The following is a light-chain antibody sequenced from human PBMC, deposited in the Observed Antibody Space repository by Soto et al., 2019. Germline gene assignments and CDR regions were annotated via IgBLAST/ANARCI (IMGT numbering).Light chain of an antibody. CDR3: QQSYSTPRT. V-gene: IGKV3-20*01. CDR2: GAS. CDR1: QSVSRTY. Sequence: EIVLTQSPGTLSLSPGERATLSCRASQSVSRTYLAWYQQKPGQAPRLLIYGASSRATGIPDRFSGSGSGTDFTLTISRLEPEDFATYYCQQSYSTPRTFGQGTKVDIK. J-gene: IGKJ1*01.